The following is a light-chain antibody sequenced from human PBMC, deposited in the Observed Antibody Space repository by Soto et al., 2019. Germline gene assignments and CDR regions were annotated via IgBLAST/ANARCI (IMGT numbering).Light chain of an antibody. V-gene: IGKV3-11*01. Sequence: EIVLTQSPATLSSFPGDRVTLSCRASQAVNTRLAWYQHRPGQAPRLLIYLASNRAAAVPARFSGSGSGTDFTLTISDVEPEDCAVYYCHQRQSWPRTFGQGTTVDI. CDR1: QAVNTR. J-gene: IGKJ1*01. CDR3: HQRQSWPRT. CDR2: LAS.